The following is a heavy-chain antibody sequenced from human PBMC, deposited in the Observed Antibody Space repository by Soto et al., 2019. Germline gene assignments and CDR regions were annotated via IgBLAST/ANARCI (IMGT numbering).Heavy chain of an antibody. CDR1: RFSFNTFA. V-gene: IGHV3-23*01. D-gene: IGHD1-1*01. Sequence: GGSLRLSCVTSRFSFNTFAMSWVRQAPGKGLEWVSAINGGGENTYYADSVKGRFTISRDNSRNRLYLQMYSLRPEDTAVYYCAKDPKATGTHYWGRGTLVTVSS. CDR3: AKDPKATGTHY. CDR2: INGGGENT. J-gene: IGHJ4*02.